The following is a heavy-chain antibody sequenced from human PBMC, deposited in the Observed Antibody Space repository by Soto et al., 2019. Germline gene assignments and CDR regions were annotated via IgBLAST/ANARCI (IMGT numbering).Heavy chain of an antibody. V-gene: IGHV5-51*01. D-gene: IGHD1-26*01. Sequence: GESLKISCKGSGYSFTTYWITWVRQMPGKGLEWMGIIYPGDSDTIYSPSFQGQVTISADKSISTAYLQWSSLKASDTAMYYCARRVVGNTNWFEPWGQGTQVTSPQ. CDR2: IYPGDSDT. CDR1: GYSFTTYW. CDR3: ARRVVGNTNWFEP. J-gene: IGHJ5*02.